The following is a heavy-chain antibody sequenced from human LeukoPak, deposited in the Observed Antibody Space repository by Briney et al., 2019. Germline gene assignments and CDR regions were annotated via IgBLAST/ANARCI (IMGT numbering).Heavy chain of an antibody. J-gene: IGHJ3*02. CDR2: INHSGST. Sequence: PSETLSLTCAVYGGSFSGYYWSWIRQPPGKGLEWIGEINHSGSTNYNPSLKSRVTISVDTSKNQFSLKLSSVTAADTAVYYCARVRGSYFLLDAFDIWGQGTMVTVSS. CDR1: GGSFSGYY. CDR3: ARVRGSYFLLDAFDI. D-gene: IGHD1-26*01. V-gene: IGHV4-34*01.